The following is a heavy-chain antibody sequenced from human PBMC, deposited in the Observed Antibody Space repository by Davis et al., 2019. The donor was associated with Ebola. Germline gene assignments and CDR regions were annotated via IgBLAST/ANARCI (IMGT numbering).Heavy chain of an antibody. V-gene: IGHV3-66*04. D-gene: IGHD6-25*01. CDR3: ARREAASIDY. CDR2: IYSGGST. CDR1: GFTVITKY. J-gene: IGHJ4*02. Sequence: GGSLRLSCAASGFTVITKYMSWVRQAPGKGLEWVSLIYSGGSTYYADSVKGRFTISRDNAKNTLFLQLNSLRVEDTAIYYCARREAASIDYWGQGTLVTVSS.